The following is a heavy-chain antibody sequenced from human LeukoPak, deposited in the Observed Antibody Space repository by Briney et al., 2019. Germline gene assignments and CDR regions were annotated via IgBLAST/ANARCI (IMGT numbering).Heavy chain of an antibody. J-gene: IGHJ4*02. CDR1: GYTLTSYG. CDR3: ARGDEQRECDY. Sequence: ASVKVSCKASGYTLTSYGINWVRQAPGQGLEWMGWISAYNGNTKYAQSLQGRVTMTTDTSTSTAHMELRSLRSDDTAVYYCARGDEQRECDYWGQGTLVTVSS. CDR2: ISAYNGNT. V-gene: IGHV1-18*01. D-gene: IGHD6-25*01.